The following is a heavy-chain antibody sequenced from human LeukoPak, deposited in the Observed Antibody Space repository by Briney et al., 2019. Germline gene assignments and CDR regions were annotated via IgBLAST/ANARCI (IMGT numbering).Heavy chain of an antibody. J-gene: IGHJ4*02. CDR2: INPTGGST. V-gene: IGHV1-46*01. CDR1: GYTFPSYF. CDR3: ARTAARRFDY. D-gene: IGHD6-6*01. Sequence: ASVKVSCKASGYTFPSYFMHWVRQAPGQGLEWMGIINPTGGSTTYAQKFQGRVTMTRDTSTSTVYKELSSLRSDDTAVYYCARTAARRFDYWGQGTLVTVSS.